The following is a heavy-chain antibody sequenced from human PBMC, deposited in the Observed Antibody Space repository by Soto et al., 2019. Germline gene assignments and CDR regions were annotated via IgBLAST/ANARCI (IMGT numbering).Heavy chain of an antibody. CDR1: GGSFSGYY. V-gene: IGHV4-34*01. D-gene: IGHD2-21*02. J-gene: IGHJ4*02. CDR2: INHSGST. CDR3: ARGLVFNH. Sequence: SETLSLTCAVYGGSFSGYYWSWIRQPPGKGLEWIGEINHSGSTNYNPSLKSRVTISVDTSKNQFSLKLSSVTAADTAVYYCARGLVFNHWCQETVLTVSS.